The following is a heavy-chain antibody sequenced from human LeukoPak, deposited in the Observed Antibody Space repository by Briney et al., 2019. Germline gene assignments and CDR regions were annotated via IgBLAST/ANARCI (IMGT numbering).Heavy chain of an antibody. V-gene: IGHV3-23*01. D-gene: IGHD6-19*01. CDR1: GFTFSTYA. CDR3: AKDATRSSGWYYFDF. J-gene: IGHJ4*01. Sequence: GGSLRLSCAASGFTFSTYAMSWVRQAPGKGLEWVSGLNAVDSGTYYADSVKGRFTISRDNSKNTLYLQVNSLRAEDTAVYYCAKDATRSSGWYYFDFWGHGTLVTVSS. CDR2: LNAVDSGT.